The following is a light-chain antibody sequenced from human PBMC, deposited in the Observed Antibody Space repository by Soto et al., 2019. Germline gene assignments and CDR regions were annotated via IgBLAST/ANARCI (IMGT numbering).Light chain of an antibody. CDR2: EVS. J-gene: IGLJ3*02. Sequence: QSALTQPASVSGSPGQSITISCSGTTIDVGGYNYVSWYQQHPGKAPKLMIYEVSNRPSGVSNRFSGSKSGNTASLTISGLQAEDEADYYCSSYTSSNTHWVFGGGTKLTVL. CDR3: SSYTSSNTHWV. V-gene: IGLV2-14*01. CDR1: TIDVGGYNY.